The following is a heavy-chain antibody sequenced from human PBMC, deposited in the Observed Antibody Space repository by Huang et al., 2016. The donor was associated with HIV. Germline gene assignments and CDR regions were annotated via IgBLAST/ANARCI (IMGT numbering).Heavy chain of an antibody. CDR1: GGPFRSYS. V-gene: IGHV1-69*13. D-gene: IGHD4-4*01. CDR2: RCPVFYSP. Sequence: QVQLLQSGAEVKKPGSSVKVSCKASGGPFRSYSIAWVRQAPGQGLEWMASRCPVFYSPNYAQKLQGRGRVTAAESTSTVYMELRDLIPDDTAVYFCARGSLEYSVSSSLDYWGQGTHVTVSS. CDR3: ARGSLEYSVSSSLDY. J-gene: IGHJ4*02.